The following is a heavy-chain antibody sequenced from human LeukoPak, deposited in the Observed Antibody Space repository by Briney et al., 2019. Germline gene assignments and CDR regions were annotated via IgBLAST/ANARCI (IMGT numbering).Heavy chain of an antibody. CDR2: FYYSGST. CDR1: GGSISSSSYY. V-gene: IGHV4-39*07. Sequence: PSETLSLTCSVSGGSISSSSYYWGWIRQPPGKGLEWIGSFYYSGSTYYNPSLKSRVTISVDTSKNQFSLKLSSVTAADTAVYYCARLQAMVRGVIIRGRGKNWFDPWGQGTLVTVSS. J-gene: IGHJ5*02. D-gene: IGHD3-10*01. CDR3: ARLQAMVRGVIIRGRGKNWFDP.